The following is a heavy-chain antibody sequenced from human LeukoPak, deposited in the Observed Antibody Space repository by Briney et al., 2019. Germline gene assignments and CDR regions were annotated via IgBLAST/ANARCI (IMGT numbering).Heavy chain of an antibody. CDR2: MNPNGGNT. CDR1: GYTFTGYD. J-gene: IGHJ4*02. CDR3: ARDFCSSSWCNYYFDY. V-gene: IGHV1-8*01. D-gene: IGHD6-13*01. Sequence: ASVKVSCKASGYTFTGYDINWVRQATGQGLEWMGWMNPNGGNTGYAQKFQGRVTMTRNTSISTAYMELSSLTSEDTAVYYCARDFCSSSWCNYYFDYWGQGTLVTVSS.